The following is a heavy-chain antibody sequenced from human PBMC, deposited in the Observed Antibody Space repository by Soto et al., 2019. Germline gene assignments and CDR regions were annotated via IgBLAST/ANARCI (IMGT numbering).Heavy chain of an antibody. CDR3: ARGGEGSGSYYPYFDY. CDR1: GFTFSDYY. J-gene: IGHJ4*02. CDR2: ISSSSSYT. V-gene: IGHV3-11*06. D-gene: IGHD1-26*01. Sequence: QVQLVESGGGLVKPGGSLRLSCAASGFTFSDYYMSWIRQAPGKGLDWVSYISSSSSYTNYADSVKGRFTISRDNAKNALYLQMNSLRAEDTAVYYCARGGEGSGSYYPYFDYWGQGTLVTVSS.